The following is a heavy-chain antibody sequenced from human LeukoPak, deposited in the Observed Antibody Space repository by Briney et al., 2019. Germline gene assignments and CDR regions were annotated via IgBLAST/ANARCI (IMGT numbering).Heavy chain of an antibody. CDR3: AKDDVYYYGSGSYPFDY. V-gene: IGHV3-30*02. CDR1: GFTFSSYG. CDR2: IRYDGSNK. D-gene: IGHD3-10*01. Sequence: GGSLRLSCAASGFTFSSYGMHWVRQAPGKGLEWVAFIRYDGSNKYYADSVKGRFTISRDNSKNTLYLQMNSPRAEDTAVYYCAKDDVYYYGSGSYPFDYWGQGTLVTVSS. J-gene: IGHJ4*02.